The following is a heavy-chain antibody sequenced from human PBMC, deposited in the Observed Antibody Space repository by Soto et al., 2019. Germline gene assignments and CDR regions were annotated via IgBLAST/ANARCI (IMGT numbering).Heavy chain of an antibody. J-gene: IGHJ3*02. Sequence: KQSQTLSLTCAISGDSASSNSAAWNWIRQSPSRGLEWLGRAYYRSKWYNDYAVSVKSRITINPDTSKNQFSLQLNSVTPEDTAVYYCAREGYSGSDYAFDIWGQGTMVTVSS. V-gene: IGHV6-1*01. CDR1: GDSASSNSAA. CDR2: AYYRSKWYN. D-gene: IGHD1-26*01. CDR3: AREGYSGSDYAFDI.